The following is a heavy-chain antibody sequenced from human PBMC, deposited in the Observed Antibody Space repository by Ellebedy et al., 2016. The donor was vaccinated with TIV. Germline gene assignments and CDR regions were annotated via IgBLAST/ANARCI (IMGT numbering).Heavy chain of an antibody. Sequence: SETLSLXCSVSGFSISGGYYWGWIRPTPGKGLEWIGSMFHSGSTYYNPSLKSRVTISVDTSKNQMSLKVTSVTAADTAIYYCARMRSYGFSTPAYWGQGTLVSVSS. CDR2: MFHSGST. J-gene: IGHJ4*02. CDR1: GFSISGGYY. CDR3: ARMRSYGFSTPAY. D-gene: IGHD3-16*01. V-gene: IGHV4-38-2*02.